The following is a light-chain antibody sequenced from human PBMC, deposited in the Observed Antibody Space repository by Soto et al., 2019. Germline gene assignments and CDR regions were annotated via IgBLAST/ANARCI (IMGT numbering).Light chain of an antibody. CDR2: GAS. Sequence: EIVLTQSPGTLSLSPGERATLSCRASQSVSRNSLAWYQQQPGQAPRLLIYGASSRATDIPDRFSGSGSGTDFTLIVSRLEPEDVAVYFCQQYGTSPPTFGPGTKVDIK. J-gene: IGKJ3*01. CDR1: QSVSRNS. CDR3: QQYGTSPPT. V-gene: IGKV3-20*01.